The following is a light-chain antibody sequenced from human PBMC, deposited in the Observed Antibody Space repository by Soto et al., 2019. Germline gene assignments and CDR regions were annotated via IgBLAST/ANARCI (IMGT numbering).Light chain of an antibody. V-gene: IGLV1-44*01. CDR3: ATWDDSLKGVV. CDR2: SSN. CDR1: SSNIGTNS. Sequence: QPVLTQPPSASGTPGQRVTISCSGRSSNIGTNSVNWYQQLPETAPKLIIYSSNLRPSGVPDRFSGSKSGTSASLAISGLQSEDEADYYCATWDDSLKGVVFGGGTKLTVL. J-gene: IGLJ2*01.